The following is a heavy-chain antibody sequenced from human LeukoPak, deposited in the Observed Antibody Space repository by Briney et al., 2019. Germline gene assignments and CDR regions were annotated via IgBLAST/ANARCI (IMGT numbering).Heavy chain of an antibody. CDR1: GGSISSYY. D-gene: IGHD3-10*01. CDR3: ARLMVRGVRNWFDP. Sequence: SETLSLTCTVSGGSISSYYWSWIRQPPGKGLEWIGYIYYSGSTNYNPSLKSRVTISVDTSKNQFSLNLSSVTAADTAVYYCARLMVRGVRNWFDPWGQGTLVTVSS. CDR2: IYYSGST. V-gene: IGHV4-59*01. J-gene: IGHJ5*02.